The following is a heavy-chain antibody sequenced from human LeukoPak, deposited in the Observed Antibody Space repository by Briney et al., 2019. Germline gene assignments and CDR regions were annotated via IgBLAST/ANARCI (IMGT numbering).Heavy chain of an antibody. J-gene: IGHJ4*02. V-gene: IGHV4-34*01. CDR2: INHSGST. CDR3: ARDPTTVVTTPYYFDD. Sequence: SETLSLTCAVSGGSFIGHHWNWIRHPPGKGLEWIGEINHSGSTNYNPSLKSRVTISVDPSKSQFSLKRRSVTAADTAVYYCARDPTTVVTTPYYFDDWGEGTLVTVSS. D-gene: IGHD4-23*01. CDR1: GGSFIGHH.